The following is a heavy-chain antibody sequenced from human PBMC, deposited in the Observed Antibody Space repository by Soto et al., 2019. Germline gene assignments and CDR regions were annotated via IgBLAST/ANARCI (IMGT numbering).Heavy chain of an antibody. V-gene: IGHV5-51*01. Sequence: GESLKISCKGSGYSFTSYWIGWVRQMPGKGLEWMGIIYPGDSDTRYSPSFQGQVTISADKSISTAYLQWSSLKASDTAMYYCARKVAKKKCCSSSTSCYPHYYYYGRDVGGKGTRVTASS. CDR2: IYPGDSDT. J-gene: IGHJ6*04. CDR3: ARKVAKKKCCSSSTSCYPHYYYYGRDV. D-gene: IGHD2-2*01. CDR1: GYSFTSYW.